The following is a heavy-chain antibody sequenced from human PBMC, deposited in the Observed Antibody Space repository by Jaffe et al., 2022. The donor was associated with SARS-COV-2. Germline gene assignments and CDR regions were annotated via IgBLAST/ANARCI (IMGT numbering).Heavy chain of an antibody. CDR2: ISYDGSNK. CDR3: ASEGSSWYLPFFDY. J-gene: IGHJ4*02. D-gene: IGHD6-13*01. Sequence: QVQLVESGGGVVQPGRSLRLSCAASGFTFSSYAMHWVRQAPGKGLEWVAVISYDGSNKYYADSVKGRFTISRDNSKNTLYLQMNSLRAEDTAVYYCASEGSSWYLPFFDYWGQGTLVTVSS. CDR1: GFTFSSYA. V-gene: IGHV3-30-3*01.